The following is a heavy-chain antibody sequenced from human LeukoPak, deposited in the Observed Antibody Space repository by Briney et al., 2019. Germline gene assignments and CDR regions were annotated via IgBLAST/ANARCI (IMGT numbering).Heavy chain of an antibody. CDR3: ARDWRYAAHLPLLDS. J-gene: IGHJ4*02. Sequence: GGSLRLSCAASGFIFSSYNMNWVRQAPGKGLEWVSSISGNSVWKYHAEILRGRFTISRGNAKNSLYLEMTSLSDDDTAVYYCARDWRYAAHLPLLDSWGRGTPVTVSS. D-gene: IGHD3-16*01. CDR2: ISGNSVWK. CDR1: GFIFSSYN. V-gene: IGHV3-21*06.